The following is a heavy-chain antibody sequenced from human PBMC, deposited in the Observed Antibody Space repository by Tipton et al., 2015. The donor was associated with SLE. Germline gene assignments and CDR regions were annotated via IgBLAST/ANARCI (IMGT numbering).Heavy chain of an antibody. J-gene: IGHJ4*02. CDR2: IYTGGNT. Sequence: PSLTCAVSGGSISSYYWGWIRQPAGKGLEWIGRIYTGGNTKYNPSLESRVTLSVDASKDQFSLKLSSVTAADTAVYYCVVCSPASCAYFDYWGQGRLVTVSS. D-gene: IGHD2-2*01. V-gene: IGHV4-4*07. CDR1: GGSISSYY. CDR3: VVCSPASCAYFDY.